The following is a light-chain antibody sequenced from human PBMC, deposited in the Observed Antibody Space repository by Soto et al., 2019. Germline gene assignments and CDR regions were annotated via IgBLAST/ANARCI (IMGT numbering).Light chain of an antibody. CDR3: SSYTSINTVI. V-gene: IGLV2-14*03. CDR1: SSDVGGYNY. Sequence: QSALTQPASVSGSPGQSITISCTGTSSDVGGYNYVSWYQHHPGKAPKLMIYDVSNRPSGVSNRFSGSKSGNTASLTISGLQAEDEADYYCSSYTSINTVIFGGGTKLTVL. J-gene: IGLJ2*01. CDR2: DVS.